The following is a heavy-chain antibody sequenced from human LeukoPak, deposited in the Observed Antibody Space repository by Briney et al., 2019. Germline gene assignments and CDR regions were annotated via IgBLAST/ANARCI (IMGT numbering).Heavy chain of an antibody. CDR3: ARSVTMPADY. Sequence: SETLSLTCTVSGGSISSSSYYWGWIRQPPGKGLEWIGSFFYRGSTYYNPSLKSRVTISVDASKNQFSLKLTSVTAADTAVYYCARSVTMPADYWGQGTLVTVSS. D-gene: IGHD3-10*01. V-gene: IGHV4-39*07. CDR1: GGSISSSSYY. J-gene: IGHJ4*02. CDR2: FFYRGST.